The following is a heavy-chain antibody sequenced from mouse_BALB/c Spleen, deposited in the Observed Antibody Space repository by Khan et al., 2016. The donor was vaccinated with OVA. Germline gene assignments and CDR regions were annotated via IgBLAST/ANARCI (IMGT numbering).Heavy chain of an antibody. Sequence: VQLKQPGAEFVKPGASVKLSCTASGFNIKDTYIHWVKQRPEQGLEWIGKIDPANGKTNYDLKFQGKATITADTSSNTAYLHLSSLTSEDTVVYYCAHSLLLYAMDYWGHGTSVTVSS. CDR3: AHSLLLYAMDY. J-gene: IGHJ4*01. D-gene: IGHD1-2*01. CDR1: GFNIKDTY. CDR2: IDPANGKT. V-gene: IGHV14-3*02.